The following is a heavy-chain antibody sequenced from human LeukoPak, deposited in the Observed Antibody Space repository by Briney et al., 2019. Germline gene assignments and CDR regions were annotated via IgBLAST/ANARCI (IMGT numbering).Heavy chain of an antibody. D-gene: IGHD1-26*01. CDR2: ISSSSTI. V-gene: IGHV3-48*04. J-gene: IGHJ6*02. CDR1: GFTFSSYS. CDR3: ARDWGVATTDYYYGMDV. Sequence: GGSLRLSCAASGFTFSSYSMNWVRQAPGKGLEWVSYISSSSTIYYADSVKGRFTISRDNAKNSLYLQMNSLRAEDTAVYYCARDWGVATTDYYYGMDVWGQGTTVTVSS.